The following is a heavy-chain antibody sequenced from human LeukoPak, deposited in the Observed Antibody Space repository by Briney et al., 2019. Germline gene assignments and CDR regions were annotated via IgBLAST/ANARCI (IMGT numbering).Heavy chain of an antibody. D-gene: IGHD3-3*01. J-gene: IGHJ4*02. Sequence: ASVKVSCKASGYTFTSYDINWVRQATGQGLEWMGWMNPNSGKTGYAQKFQGRVTMTRNTSISTAYMELSSLRSEDTAVYYCARVKGVRFLEWLFWGQGTLVTVSS. V-gene: IGHV1-8*01. CDR2: MNPNSGKT. CDR3: ARVKGVRFLEWLF. CDR1: GYTFTSYD.